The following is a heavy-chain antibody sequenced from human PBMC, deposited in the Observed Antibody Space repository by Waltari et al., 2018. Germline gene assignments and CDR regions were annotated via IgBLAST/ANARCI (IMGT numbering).Heavy chain of an antibody. V-gene: IGHV4-38-2*02. CDR2: VDHSGNS. Sequence: QVQLQESGPGLVKPSETLSLTCIVSGYSIRGDYLRGWIRQPPGKGLAWSGTVDHSGNSYDHPPFKTRATISVGTSRRQFSLKLGSVAAADSAVYYCARGLGRGGNDYWGQGPLVTVSS. D-gene: IGHD2-15*01. CDR3: ARGLGRGGNDY. CDR1: GYSIRGDYL. J-gene: IGHJ4*02.